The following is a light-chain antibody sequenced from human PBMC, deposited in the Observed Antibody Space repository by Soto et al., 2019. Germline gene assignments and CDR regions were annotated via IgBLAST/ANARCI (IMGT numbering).Light chain of an antibody. CDR1: QSLLHSSGYNY. J-gene: IGKJ2*03. CDR3: MQALQTPG. CDR2: LGS. V-gene: IGKV2-28*01. Sequence: DTVLTQSPLSLSVTPGEPASISCRSSQSLLHSSGYNYLDWYLQRPGQSPQLLIYLGSNRASGVPDRFGGSGSGTAFTLKISRVEAEDVGVYYCMQALQTPGFGPGTKLEIQ.